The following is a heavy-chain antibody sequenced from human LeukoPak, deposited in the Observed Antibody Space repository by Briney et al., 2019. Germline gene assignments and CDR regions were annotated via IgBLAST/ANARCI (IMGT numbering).Heavy chain of an antibody. J-gene: IGHJ5*02. Sequence: SETLSLTCTVSGGSISSYYWSWIRQPPGKGLEWIGYIYYSGSTNYNPSLKSRVTISVDTSKNQFSLKLSSVTAADTAVYYCARTVQNHDFWSGYSAIYNWFDPWGQGTLVTVSS. CDR3: ARTVQNHDFWSGYSAIYNWFDP. CDR1: GGSISSYY. CDR2: IYYSGST. D-gene: IGHD3-3*01. V-gene: IGHV4-59*01.